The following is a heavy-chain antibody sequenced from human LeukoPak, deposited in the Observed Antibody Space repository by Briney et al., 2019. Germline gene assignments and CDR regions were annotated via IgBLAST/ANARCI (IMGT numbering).Heavy chain of an antibody. Sequence: SETLSLKCTLSGGSISSYYWSWIRQPPGNELKWIGCIYYRGTTNYNPSLKSRVTISVDTSKNQFSLRLSSVTAADTAVYYCARGPGGSGTRPPYTFYYGMDVWGQGTTVTVSS. V-gene: IGHV4-59*08. D-gene: IGHD3-10*01. CDR1: GGSISSYY. J-gene: IGHJ6*02. CDR3: ARGPGGSGTRPPYTFYYGMDV. CDR2: IYYRGTT.